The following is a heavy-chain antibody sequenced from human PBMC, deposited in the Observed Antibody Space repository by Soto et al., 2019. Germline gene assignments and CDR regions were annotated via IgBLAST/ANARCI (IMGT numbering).Heavy chain of an antibody. J-gene: IGHJ5*02. CDR1: GYTFTSYA. Sequence: ASVKVSCKASGYTFTSYAMHWVRQAPGQRLEWMGWINAGNGNTKYSQKFQGRVTITRDTSASTAYMELSSLRSEDTAVYYCARERITMIVVVITEGFDPWGQGTLVTVSS. D-gene: IGHD3-22*01. CDR2: INAGNGNT. V-gene: IGHV1-3*01. CDR3: ARERITMIVVVITEGFDP.